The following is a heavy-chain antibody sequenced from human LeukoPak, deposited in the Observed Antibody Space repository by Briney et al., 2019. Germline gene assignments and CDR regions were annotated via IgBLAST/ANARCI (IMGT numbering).Heavy chain of an antibody. V-gene: IGHV4-39*01. Sequence: PSETLSLTCTVSGGSISSSSYYWGWIRQPPGKGLEWIGSIYYSGSTYYNPSLKSRVTISVDTSKNQFSLKLSSVTAADTAVYHCARRTIYGSGSYELFDYWGQGTLVTVSS. D-gene: IGHD3-10*01. J-gene: IGHJ4*02. CDR2: IYYSGST. CDR3: ARRTIYGSGSYELFDY. CDR1: GGSISSSSYY.